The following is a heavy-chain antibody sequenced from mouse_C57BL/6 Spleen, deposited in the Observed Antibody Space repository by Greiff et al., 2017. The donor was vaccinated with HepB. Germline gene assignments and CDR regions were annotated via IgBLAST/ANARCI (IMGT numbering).Heavy chain of an antibody. Sequence: VQLQQSGTELVKPGASVKLSCKASGYTFTSYWMHWVKQRPGQGLEWIGNINPSNGGTNYNEKFKSKATLTVDKSSSTAYMQLSSLTSEDSAVYYCAREESSYVYFDYWGQGTTLTVSS. CDR3: AREESSYVYFDY. CDR2: INPSNGGT. J-gene: IGHJ2*01. V-gene: IGHV1-53*01. D-gene: IGHD1-1*01. CDR1: GYTFTSYW.